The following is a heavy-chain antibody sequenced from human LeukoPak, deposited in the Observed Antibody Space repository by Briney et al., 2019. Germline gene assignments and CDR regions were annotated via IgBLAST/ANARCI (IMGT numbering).Heavy chain of an antibody. J-gene: IGHJ4*02. D-gene: IGHD2-15*01. CDR1: GGTFSSYA. CDR3: ARDPGYCSGGSCYYFDY. CDR2: IIAIVDTV. V-gene: IGHV1-69*04. Sequence: VASVKVSCKASGGTFSSYAISWVRQAPGQGLEWMGRIIAIVDTVNYAQKFQGRVTITADKSTSTAYMELSSLRSEDTAVYYCARDPGYCSGGSCYYFDYWGQGTLVTVSS.